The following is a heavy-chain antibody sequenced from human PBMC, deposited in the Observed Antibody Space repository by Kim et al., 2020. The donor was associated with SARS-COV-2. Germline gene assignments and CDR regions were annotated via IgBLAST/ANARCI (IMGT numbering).Heavy chain of an antibody. D-gene: IGHD2-15*01. Sequence: PSLKSRVTISVDTSKNPFSLKLSSVTAADTAVYYCARNYCSGGSCYFDYWGQGTLVTVSS. CDR3: ARNYCSGGSCYFDY. V-gene: IGHV4-34*01. J-gene: IGHJ4*02.